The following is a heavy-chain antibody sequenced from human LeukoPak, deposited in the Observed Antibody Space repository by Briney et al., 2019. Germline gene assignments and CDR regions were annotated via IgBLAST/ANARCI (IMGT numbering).Heavy chain of an antibody. CDR2: INHSGST. CDR1: GGSFRGSY. D-gene: IGHD4-23*01. Sequence: PSETLSLTCAVYGGSFRGSYWSWIRQPPGKGLEWIGEINHSGSTNYNPSLKSRVIISVDTSKTQFSLKLSSVTAADTAMYYCARHADYGGSPNPDYFDYWGQGTLVTVSS. V-gene: IGHV4-34*01. CDR3: ARHADYGGSPNPDYFDY. J-gene: IGHJ4*02.